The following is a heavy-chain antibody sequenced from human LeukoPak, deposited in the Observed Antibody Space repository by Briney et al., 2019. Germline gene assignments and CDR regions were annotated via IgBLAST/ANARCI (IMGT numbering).Heavy chain of an antibody. V-gene: IGHV3-23*01. CDR1: GFTFSTYG. J-gene: IGHJ5*02. CDR3: AKDTDADLFNWFDP. D-gene: IGHD4-17*01. CDR2: VSSTGGTT. Sequence: GGTLRLSCAASGFTFSTYGMSWVRQAPGKGLEWVSAVSSTGGTTYYADSVKGRFTISRDNSKNTLFLQINSLRAEDTAVYYCAKDTDADLFNWFDPWGQGTLVTVSS.